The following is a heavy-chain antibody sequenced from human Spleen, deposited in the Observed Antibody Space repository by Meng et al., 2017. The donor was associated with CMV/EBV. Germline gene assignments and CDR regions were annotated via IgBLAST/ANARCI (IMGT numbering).Heavy chain of an antibody. CDR3: ARVPLGDDYYYGMDV. V-gene: IGHV4-39*07. CDR2: IYYSGST. J-gene: IGHJ6*02. CDR1: GGSISSSSYY. Sequence: GSLRLSCTVSGGSISSSSYYWGWIRQPPGKELEWIGSIYYSGSTYYNPSLKSRFTISVDTSKNQFSLKLSSVTAADTAVYYCARVPLGDDYYYGMDVWGQGTTVTVSS. D-gene: IGHD3-16*01.